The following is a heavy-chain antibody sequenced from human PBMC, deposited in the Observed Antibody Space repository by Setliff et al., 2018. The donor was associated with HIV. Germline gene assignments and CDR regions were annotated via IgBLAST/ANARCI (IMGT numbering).Heavy chain of an antibody. J-gene: IGHJ4*02. CDR3: ARDYYDSSGYIFFPGLPDY. CDR1: GYYFNIDY. V-gene: IGHV1-46*02. CDR2: VSPFDDGT. Sequence: ASVKVSCKTFGYYFNIDYMHWVRQAPGQGLEWMAMVSPFDDGTNYAQKFQGRVTMTRDTSTNTVYMELSRLRSDDTAVYYCARDYYDSSGYIFFPGLPDYWGQGTLVTVSS. D-gene: IGHD3-22*01.